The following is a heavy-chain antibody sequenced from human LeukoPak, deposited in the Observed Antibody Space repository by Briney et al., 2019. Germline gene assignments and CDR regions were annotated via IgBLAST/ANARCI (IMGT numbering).Heavy chain of an antibody. CDR2: VSGGDGST. Sequence: GGSLRLSCAASGFTFSNYAMNWVRQAPGKGLEWVSVVSGGDGSTHYADSVRGRFTISRDNSRNTLYLQMNSLRAEDTAVYFCAKDVHEADGQNFDCWGQGALVTVSS. V-gene: IGHV3-23*01. CDR1: GFTFSNYA. CDR3: AKDVHEADGQNFDC. D-gene: IGHD5-24*01. J-gene: IGHJ4*02.